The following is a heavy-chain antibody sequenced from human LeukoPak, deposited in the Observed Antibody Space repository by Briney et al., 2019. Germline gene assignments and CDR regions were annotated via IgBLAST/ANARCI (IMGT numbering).Heavy chain of an antibody. V-gene: IGHV1-18*01. J-gene: IGHJ6*02. Sequence: GASVKVSCKASGYTFTSYGISWVRQAPGQGLEWMGWISAYNGNTNYAQKLQGRVTMTTDTSTSTAYMELRSLRSDDTAVYYCARDLPIWSRSWSSPYDFWSGYRPLYYYGMDVWGQGTTVTVSS. CDR2: ISAYNGNT. D-gene: IGHD3-3*01. CDR1: GYTFTSYG. CDR3: ARDLPIWSRSWSSPYDFWSGYRPLYYYGMDV.